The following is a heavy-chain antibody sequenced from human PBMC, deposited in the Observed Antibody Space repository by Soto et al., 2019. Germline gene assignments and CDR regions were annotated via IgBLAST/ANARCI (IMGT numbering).Heavy chain of an antibody. CDR1: GGTFSSYS. J-gene: IGHJ6*02. CDR2: IIPVLGIA. V-gene: IGHV1-69*02. CDR3: ASPSIEPTPMVRGKPFDGGYYGMDV. Sequence: QVQLVQSGAEVKKPGSSVKVSCKASGGTFSSYSINWVRQAPGQGLEWMGRIIPVLGIANYAQKFQGRVTITADKSTGTAYMEVSSLRYEDTAVYYCASPSIEPTPMVRGKPFDGGYYGMDVWGQGTTVTVSS. D-gene: IGHD3-10*01.